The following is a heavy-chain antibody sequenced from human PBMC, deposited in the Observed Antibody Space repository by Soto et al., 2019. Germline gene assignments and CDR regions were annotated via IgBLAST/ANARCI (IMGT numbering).Heavy chain of an antibody. CDR2: FYYSGIT. CDR3: SSSGACGGDWLVT. D-gene: IGHD3-10*01. Sequence: QVQLQESGPGLVKTSQTLSLTCPVSGGSSRRRVYYWSWIRHRAGEGLQWIGFFYYSGITDYNPSLRSRTVIASDTSTNQVFMQLSAVTAADTAVYYGSSSGACGGDWLVTWVEGPQVAFSS. V-gene: IGHV4-31*03. CDR1: GGSSRRRVYY. J-gene: IGHJ5*02.